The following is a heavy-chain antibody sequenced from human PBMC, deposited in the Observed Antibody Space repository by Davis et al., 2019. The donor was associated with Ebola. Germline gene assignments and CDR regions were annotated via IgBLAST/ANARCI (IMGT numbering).Heavy chain of an antibody. CDR2: IYSDGNP. CDR1: GFTVSINY. V-gene: IGHV3-66*04. J-gene: IGHJ2*01. D-gene: IGHD4-17*01. Sequence: GESLKISCAASGFTVSINYMSWVRQAPGKGLEWVSTIYSDGNPYYADSVKGRFTVSRDTSENMLFLQMSALRAEDTAVYYCARHVDGDFWYFDLWGRGTRVTVSS. CDR3: ARHVDGDFWYFDL.